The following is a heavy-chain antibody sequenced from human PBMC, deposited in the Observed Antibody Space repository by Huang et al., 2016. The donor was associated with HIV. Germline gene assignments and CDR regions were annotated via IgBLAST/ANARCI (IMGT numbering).Heavy chain of an antibody. V-gene: IGHV4-39*01. J-gene: IGHJ4*02. CDR2: IYYSGGT. Sequence: QLQLQESGPGLVKPSETLSLTCTVSGGSISSSSYYWGWIRQPPGKGLEWIGSIYYSGGTYFNPSLKRRVTISVDTSKNQFSLKLSSVTAADTAVYYCASPPMGIAAAGAVFDYWGQGTLVTVSS. CDR3: ASPPMGIAAAGAVFDY. CDR1: GGSISSSSYY. D-gene: IGHD6-13*01.